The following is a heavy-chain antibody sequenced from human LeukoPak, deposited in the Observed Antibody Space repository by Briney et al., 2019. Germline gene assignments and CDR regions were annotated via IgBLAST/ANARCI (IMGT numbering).Heavy chain of an antibody. Sequence: GGSLRLSCVASGFTFSNHAMTWVRQAPGKGLEWVSAISASGVDTFYAPSVEGRFTISRDNSKNTLYLQINSLRAEDTAIYYCAKDVWWSVSWGQGTLVTVSS. J-gene: IGHJ5*02. CDR2: ISASGVDT. V-gene: IGHV3-23*01. CDR3: AKDVWWSVS. CDR1: GFTFSNHA. D-gene: IGHD2-8*02.